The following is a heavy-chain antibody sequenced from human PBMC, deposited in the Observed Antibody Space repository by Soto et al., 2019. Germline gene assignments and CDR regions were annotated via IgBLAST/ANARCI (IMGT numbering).Heavy chain of an antibody. CDR2: IIPIFGTA. CDR3: ARERSVGYCITTTCPKPFYYYAMDV. J-gene: IGHJ6*02. CDR1: GGTFSSYA. V-gene: IGHV1-69*01. Sequence: QVQLVQSGAEVKKPGSSVKVSCKASGGTFSSYAISWVRQAPGQGLEWMGGIIPIFGTANYAQNFQGRVTITADESTRTASMELSSLRSDDTAVYYCARERSVGYCITTTCPKPFYYYAMDVWGQGTTVTVSS. D-gene: IGHD2-2*01.